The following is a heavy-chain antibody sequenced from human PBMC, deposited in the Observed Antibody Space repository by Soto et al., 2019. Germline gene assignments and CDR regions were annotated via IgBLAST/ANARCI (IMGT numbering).Heavy chain of an antibody. V-gene: IGHV2-5*02. CDR2: IYWDDDK. D-gene: IGHD5-18*01. J-gene: IGHJ6*02. Sequence: GLDLEWLALIYWDDDKRYRPSLKSRITITKDTSKNQVVLTMTNVDPVDTATYYCAHRSQYSQTLYYYYYGMDVWGQGTTVTVSS. CDR3: AHRSQYSQTLYYYYYGMDV.